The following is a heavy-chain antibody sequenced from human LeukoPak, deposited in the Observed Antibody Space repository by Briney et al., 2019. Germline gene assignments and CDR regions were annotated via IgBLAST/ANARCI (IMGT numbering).Heavy chain of an antibody. CDR3: ARAYYDYVWGSYRYAFDY. Sequence: SETLSLTCTVSGGSISSSSYYWGWIRQPPGKGLEWIGSIYYSGSTNYNPSLKSRVTISVDTSKNQFSLKLSSVTAADTAVYYCARAYYDYVWGSYRYAFDYWGQGTLVAVSS. J-gene: IGHJ4*02. V-gene: IGHV4-39*07. D-gene: IGHD3-16*02. CDR1: GGSISSSSYY. CDR2: IYYSGST.